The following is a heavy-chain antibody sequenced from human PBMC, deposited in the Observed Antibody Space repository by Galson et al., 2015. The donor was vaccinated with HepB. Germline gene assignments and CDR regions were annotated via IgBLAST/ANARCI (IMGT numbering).Heavy chain of an antibody. CDR2: TYYRSKWYN. Sequence: CAISGDSVPSTSAAWNWIRQSPSRGLEWLGRTYYRSKWYNDYAVSVKSRITINPDTSKNQFSLQLNSVTPEDTAVYYCAREGGRYSSSWYEGRWFDYWGQGTLVTVSS. D-gene: IGHD6-13*01. V-gene: IGHV6-1*01. CDR1: GDSVPSTSAA. J-gene: IGHJ4*02. CDR3: AREGGRYSSSWYEGRWFDY.